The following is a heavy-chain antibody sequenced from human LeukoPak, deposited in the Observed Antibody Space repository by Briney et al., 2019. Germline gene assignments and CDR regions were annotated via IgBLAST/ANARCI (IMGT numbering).Heavy chain of an antibody. V-gene: IGHV3-21*01. CDR3: ARDRYTVTTSGGAFDI. CDR1: GFTFSSYS. D-gene: IGHD4-17*01. Sequence: GGSLRLSCAASGFTFSSYSMNWVRQAPGKGLEWVSSISCSSSYIYYADSVKGRFTISRDNAKNSLYLQMNSLRAEDTAVYYCARDRYTVTTSGGAFDIWGQGTMVTVSS. J-gene: IGHJ3*02. CDR2: ISCSSSYI.